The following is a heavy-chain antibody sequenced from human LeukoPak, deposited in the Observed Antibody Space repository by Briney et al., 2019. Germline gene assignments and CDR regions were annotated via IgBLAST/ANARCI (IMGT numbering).Heavy chain of an antibody. CDR2: IIPIFGTA. J-gene: IGHJ4*02. CDR1: GGTFSSYA. D-gene: IGHD2-15*01. V-gene: IGHV1-69*01. Sequence: GASVKVSCKASGGTFSSYAISWVQQAPGQGLEWMGGIIPIFGTANYAQKFQGRVTITADESTSTAYMELSSLRSEDTAVYYCARDLAAPYFDYWGQGTLVTVSS. CDR3: ARDLAAPYFDY.